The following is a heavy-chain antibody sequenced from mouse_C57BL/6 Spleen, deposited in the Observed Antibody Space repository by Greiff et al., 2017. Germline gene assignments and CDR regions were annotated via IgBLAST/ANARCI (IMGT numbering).Heavy chain of an antibody. CDR3: ARWAGGFAY. V-gene: IGHV1-76*01. J-gene: IGHJ3*01. Sequence: QVQLKESGAELVRPGASVKLSCKASGYTFTDYYINWVKQRPGQGLEWIARIYPGSGNTYYNEKFKGKATLTAEKSSSTAYMQLSSLTSEDSAVYFCARWAGGFAYWGQGTLVTVSA. CDR2: IYPGSGNT. CDR1: GYTFTDYY.